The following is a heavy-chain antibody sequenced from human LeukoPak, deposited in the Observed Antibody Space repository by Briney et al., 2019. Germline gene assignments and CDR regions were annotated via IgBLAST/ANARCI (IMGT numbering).Heavy chain of an antibody. Sequence: PGGSLRLSCAASGFSFSNYWMHWVRQAPGKGLEWVSYISSSSDSIYYADSVKGRFTISRDNSKNTLYLQMNSLRAEDTAVYYCAKDGSSSGWFDYWGQGTLVTVSS. D-gene: IGHD6-19*01. CDR2: ISSSSDSI. CDR1: GFSFSNYW. V-gene: IGHV3-48*01. CDR3: AKDGSSSGWFDY. J-gene: IGHJ4*02.